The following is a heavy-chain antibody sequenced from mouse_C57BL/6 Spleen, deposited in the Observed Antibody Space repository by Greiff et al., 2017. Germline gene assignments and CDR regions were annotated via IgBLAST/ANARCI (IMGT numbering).Heavy chain of an antibody. V-gene: IGHV1-82*01. Sequence: VPLQQSGPELVKPGASVKISCKASGYAFSSSWMNWVKQRPGKGLEWIGRIYPGDGDTNYNEKFKGKATLTADKSSSTAYMQLSSLTSEDSAVYFCARSSSGFSFAYWGQGTLVTVSA. J-gene: IGHJ3*01. CDR2: IYPGDGDT. CDR1: GYAFSSSW. D-gene: IGHD3-2*02. CDR3: ARSSSGFSFAY.